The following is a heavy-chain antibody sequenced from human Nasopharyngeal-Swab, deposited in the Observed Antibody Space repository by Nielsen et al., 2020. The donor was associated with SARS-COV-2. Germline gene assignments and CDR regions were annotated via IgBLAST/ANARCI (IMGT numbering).Heavy chain of an antibody. CDR3: AKDEGEGGGDY. CDR2: INTDGTTT. V-gene: IGHV3-74*01. Sequence: GESLKISCAASGFTFTSYWMHWVRQVPGKGLVWVSRINTDGTTTTYADSVKGRFTIPRDNSKNTLYLQMNSLRAEDTAVYYCAKDEGEGGGDYWGQGTRVTVSS. J-gene: IGHJ4*02. D-gene: IGHD3-16*01. CDR1: GFTFTSYW.